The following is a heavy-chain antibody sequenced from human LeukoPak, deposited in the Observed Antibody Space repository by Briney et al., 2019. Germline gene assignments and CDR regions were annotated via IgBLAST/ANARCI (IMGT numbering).Heavy chain of an antibody. J-gene: IGHJ3*02. Sequence: GGSLRLSYAASGFTFSSYGMHWVRQAPGKGLEWVAFIRYDGSNKYYADSVKGRFTISRDNSKNTLYLQMNSLRAEDTAVYYCAKDLRGYSYGSDAFDIWGQGTMVTVSS. CDR1: GFTFSSYG. D-gene: IGHD5-18*01. CDR3: AKDLRGYSYGSDAFDI. CDR2: IRYDGSNK. V-gene: IGHV3-30*02.